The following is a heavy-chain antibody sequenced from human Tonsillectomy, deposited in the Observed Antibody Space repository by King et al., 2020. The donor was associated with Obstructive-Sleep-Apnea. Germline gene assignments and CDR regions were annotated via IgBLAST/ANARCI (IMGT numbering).Heavy chain of an antibody. CDR3: ARDRSVVGATVPVGS. CDR2: INTGNGNT. D-gene: IGHD1-26*01. J-gene: IGHJ5*01. Sequence: GQLVQSGAEVKTPGSSVKVSCKTSGYTFTSYAIHWMRQAPGQRLEWMGWINTGNGNTKYSQKFQGRVTITRDTSASTAYLELSSLSSEDTAVYYCARDRSVVGATVPVGSWGQGTLVTVSS. V-gene: IGHV1-3*04. CDR1: GYTFTSYA.